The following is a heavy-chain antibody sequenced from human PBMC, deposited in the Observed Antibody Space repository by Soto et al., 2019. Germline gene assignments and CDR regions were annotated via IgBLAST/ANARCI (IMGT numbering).Heavy chain of an antibody. CDR2: IWHDGSNK. CDR1: GFTCSRYG. V-gene: IGHV3-33*01. CDR3: ARERITMILGAFDI. D-gene: IGHD3-22*01. Sequence: QVQLVESCGGVVQPGRSLRLSCAASGFTCSRYGMHWVLQSPGKGLEWVAVIWHDGSNKYYADSVKGRFTISRDNSKNTLYLQMNSLRAEDTAVYYCARERITMILGAFDIWGQGTMVTVSS. J-gene: IGHJ3*02.